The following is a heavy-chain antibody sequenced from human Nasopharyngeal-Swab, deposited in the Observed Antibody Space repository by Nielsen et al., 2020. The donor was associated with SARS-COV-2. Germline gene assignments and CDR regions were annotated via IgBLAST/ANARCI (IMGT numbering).Heavy chain of an antibody. CDR2: IHYSGKS. Sequence: SQTLSFTCDVSGYSMSSNASWGWIRQAPGKGLEWIGHIHYSGKSWHNPSLKSRVTMSVDASKNQFSLKLTSVTAVDTAVYYCARRQTNAFDVWGQGTMVTVSS. J-gene: IGHJ3*01. CDR3: ARRQTNAFDV. CDR1: GYSMSSNAS. V-gene: IGHV4-28*02.